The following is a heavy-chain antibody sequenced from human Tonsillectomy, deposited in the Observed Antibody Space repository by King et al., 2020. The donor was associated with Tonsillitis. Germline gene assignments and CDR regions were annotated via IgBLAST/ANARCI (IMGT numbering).Heavy chain of an antibody. D-gene: IGHD6-6*01. Sequence: LQLQESDPGLVKPSENLSLTCTVSGGPIRSSSYYWGWIRQPPGKGLEWIGSIYYSGRTYYKPSRKSRVTISVDTSKNQFSLKLSSVTAADTAVYYCARTNSSSSSWGQGTLVTVSS. CDR1: GGPIRSSSYY. J-gene: IGHJ5*02. V-gene: IGHV4-39*01. CDR3: ARTNSSSSS. CDR2: IYYSGRT.